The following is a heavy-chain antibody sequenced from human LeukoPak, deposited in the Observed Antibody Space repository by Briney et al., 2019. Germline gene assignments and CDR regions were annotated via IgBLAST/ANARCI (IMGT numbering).Heavy chain of an antibody. CDR1: GSPSGGVYY. V-gene: IGHV4-30-4*08. J-gene: IGHJ3*02. CDR3: ARGRYGSSTSCYESAFDI. Sequence: PLQTPSLTPALSLGSPSGGVYYSGSVRQPPGEGLGWIGYIYFSVSTSYNPSLKSRVTISVDTSKNQFSLKLRSVYAAHTAAYFCARGRYGSSTSCYESAFDIWGQGTMVTVSS. CDR2: IYFSVST. D-gene: IGHD2-2*01.